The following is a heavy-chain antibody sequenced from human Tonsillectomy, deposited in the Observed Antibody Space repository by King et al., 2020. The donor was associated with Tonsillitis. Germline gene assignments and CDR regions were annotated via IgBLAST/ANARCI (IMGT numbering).Heavy chain of an antibody. J-gene: IGHJ4*02. D-gene: IGHD6-13*01. CDR1: GFTFSSYG. Sequence: VQLVESGGGVVQPGRSLRLSCAASGFTFSSYGMHWVRQAPGKGLEWVAVISYDGSNKYYADSVKGRFTISRDNSKNTLYLQMNSLRAEDTAVYYCAKKCRSWDIHAYWGQGTLVTVSS. CDR2: ISYDGSNK. V-gene: IGHV3-30*18. CDR3: AKKCRSWDIHAY.